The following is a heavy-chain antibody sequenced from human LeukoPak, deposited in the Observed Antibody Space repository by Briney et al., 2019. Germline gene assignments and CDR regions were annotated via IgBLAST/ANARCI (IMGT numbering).Heavy chain of an antibody. J-gene: IGHJ2*01. V-gene: IGHV4-38-2*01. CDR1: GYSISSGYY. Sequence: SSETLSLTCAVSGYSISSGYYWGWIRQPPGKGLEWIGSIYHSGSTYYNPSLKSRVTISVDTSKNQFSLKLSSVTAADTAVYYCARGGRYYDSSGYYTPNWYFDLWGRGTLVTVSS. CDR2: IYHSGST. D-gene: IGHD3-22*01. CDR3: ARGGRYYDSSGYYTPNWYFDL.